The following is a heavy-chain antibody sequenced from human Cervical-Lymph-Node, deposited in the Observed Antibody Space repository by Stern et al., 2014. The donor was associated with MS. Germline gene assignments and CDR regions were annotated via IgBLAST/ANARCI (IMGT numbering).Heavy chain of an antibody. CDR2: VNANGGSA. V-gene: IGHV1-46*01. CDR3: ATLYDSSGNYGMEV. Sequence: QDQLVQSGAQVKKPGASVKVSCKGSGYTFIRYYIHWVRQAPGQGLAWLGIVNANGGSARYAQKFQGRVTMASDTSTSTVSMELSSLRSEDTAVYYCATLYDSSGNYGMEVWGQGTTVIVSS. D-gene: IGHD5/OR15-5a*01. CDR1: GYTFIRYY. J-gene: IGHJ6*02.